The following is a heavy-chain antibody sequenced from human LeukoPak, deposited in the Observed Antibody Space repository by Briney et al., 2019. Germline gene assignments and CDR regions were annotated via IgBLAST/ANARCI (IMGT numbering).Heavy chain of an antibody. Sequence: PSETLSLTCTVSGGSVSSGTYFLNWIRQAPGKGLEWIGYIDYNGRTNYNPSLKSRVTISVDTSKNQFSLKLSSVTAADTAVYYCARAPFYYDSSGYYYYNWFDPWGQGTLVTVSS. CDR3: ARAPFYYDSSGYYYYNWFDP. V-gene: IGHV4-61*01. D-gene: IGHD3-22*01. J-gene: IGHJ5*02. CDR1: GGSVSSGTYF. CDR2: IDYNGRT.